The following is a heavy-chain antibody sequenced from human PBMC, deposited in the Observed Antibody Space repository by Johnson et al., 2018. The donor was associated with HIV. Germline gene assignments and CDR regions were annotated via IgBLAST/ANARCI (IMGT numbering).Heavy chain of an antibody. J-gene: IGHJ3*02. CDR2: ISYDGSNK. CDR3: AKVMHGYSYGYMNHDAFDI. CDR1: GFTFSSYA. Sequence: VQLVESGGGVVQPGGSLRLSCAASGFTFSSYAMHWVRQAPGKGLEWVAVISYDGSNKYYADSVKGRFTISRDNSKNTLYLQMNSLRAEDTAVYYCAKVMHGYSYGYMNHDAFDIWGQGTMVTVSS. V-gene: IGHV3-30-3*01. D-gene: IGHD5-18*01.